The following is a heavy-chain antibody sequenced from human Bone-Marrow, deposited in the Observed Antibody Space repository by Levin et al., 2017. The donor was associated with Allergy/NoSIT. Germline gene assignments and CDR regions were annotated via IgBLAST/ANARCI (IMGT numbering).Heavy chain of an antibody. V-gene: IGHV3-64*01. D-gene: IGHD1-26*01. Sequence: LSLTCAASGFTFSSYAMHWVRQAPGKGLEYVSAISSNGGSTYYANSVKGRFTISRDNSKNTLYLQMGSLRAEDMAVYYCARVSGATFRTNYFDYWGQGTLVTVSS. J-gene: IGHJ4*02. CDR3: ARVSGATFRTNYFDY. CDR2: ISSNGGST. CDR1: GFTFSSYA.